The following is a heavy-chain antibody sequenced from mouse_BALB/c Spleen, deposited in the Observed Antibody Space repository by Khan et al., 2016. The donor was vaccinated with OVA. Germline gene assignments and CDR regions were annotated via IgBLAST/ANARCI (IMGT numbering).Heavy chain of an antibody. CDR1: GFSLTSYG. CDR2: IWAGGSK. D-gene: IGHD1-3*01. CDR3: ARRVDI. Sequence: VQLQESGPGLVAPSQSLSLTCTVSGFSLTSYGVHWVRQPPGKGLEWLGVIWAGGSKNYYSTLIYRLSISKDHFNNQVFLKTNRLQTDYTAMDFCARRVDIWGQGTTLTVSS. J-gene: IGHJ2*01. V-gene: IGHV2-9*02.